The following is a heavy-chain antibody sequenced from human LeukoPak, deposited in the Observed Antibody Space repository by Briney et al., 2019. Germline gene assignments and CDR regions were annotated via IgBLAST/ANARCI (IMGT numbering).Heavy chain of an antibody. V-gene: IGHV3-48*01. D-gene: IGHD2-15*01. CDR1: GFTFSSYS. J-gene: IGHJ4*02. CDR3: ATVLGGGYSDY. CDR2: ISSRSSTI. Sequence: GGSLRLSCAASGFTFSSYSMNWVRQAPGKGLEWVSYISSRSSTIYYADSVKGRFTISRDNAKNSLYLQMNSLRAEDTAVYYCATVLGGGYSDYWGQGTLVTVSS.